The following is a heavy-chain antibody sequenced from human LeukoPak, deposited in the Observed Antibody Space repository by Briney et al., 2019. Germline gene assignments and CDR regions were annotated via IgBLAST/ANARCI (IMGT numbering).Heavy chain of an antibody. D-gene: IGHD2-21*01. Sequence: GGPLRLSCAASGFTFSSYSMIWVRQARGKGLECVSSISSSSSYIYYADSVKGRFTISRDNAKNSLYMQMNSLRAGDTAVYYWAGGGSISFDYWGQGTLVTVAS. V-gene: IGHV3-21*01. CDR1: GFTFSSYS. CDR2: ISSSSSYI. CDR3: AGGGSISFDY. J-gene: IGHJ4*02.